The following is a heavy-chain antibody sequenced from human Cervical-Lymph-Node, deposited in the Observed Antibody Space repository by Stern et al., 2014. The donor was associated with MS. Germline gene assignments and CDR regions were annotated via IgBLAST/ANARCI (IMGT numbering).Heavy chain of an antibody. CDR3: ARGVVSNRAAATLHNLFDP. J-gene: IGHJ5*02. D-gene: IGHD2-15*01. CDR2: ILPILGLP. V-gene: IGHV1-69*09. Sequence: VQLVESGAEVKKPGSSVNVSCKASGGTFISSYAITWMRQAPGQGLEWMGRILPILGLPNYAQKFQGRVTLTADTSTSTTYMELSSLRSEDTAVYYCARGVVSNRAAATLHNLFDPWGQGTLVTVSS. CDR1: GGTFISSYA.